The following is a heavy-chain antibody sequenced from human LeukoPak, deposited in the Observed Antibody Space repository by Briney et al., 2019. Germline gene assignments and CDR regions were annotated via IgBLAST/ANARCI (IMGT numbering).Heavy chain of an antibody. CDR3: AKEGGDCSGGSCYAGGYY. J-gene: IGHJ4*02. D-gene: IGHD2-15*01. CDR1: GFTFSSYA. V-gene: IGHV3-23*01. CDR2: ISGSGGST. Sequence: PGGSLRLSCAASGFTFSSYAMSWVRQAPGKGLEWVSAISGSGGSTYYADSVKGRFTISRDNSKNTLYLQMNSLRAEDTAVYYCAKEGGDCSGGSCYAGGYYWGQGTLVTVSS.